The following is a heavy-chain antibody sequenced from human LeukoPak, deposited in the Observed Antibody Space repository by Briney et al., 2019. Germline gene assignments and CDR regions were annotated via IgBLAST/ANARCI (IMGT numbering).Heavy chain of an antibody. CDR2: IIPIFGTA. J-gene: IGHJ4*02. Sequence: SVKVSCKASGGTFSSYAISWVRQAPGQGLEWMGGIIPIFGTANYAQKFQGRVTITADESTSTAYMELSSLRSEDTAAYYCAVVPAAIVDWYFDYWGQGTLVTVSS. CDR1: GGTFSSYA. V-gene: IGHV1-69*13. CDR3: AVVPAAIVDWYFDY. D-gene: IGHD2-2*02.